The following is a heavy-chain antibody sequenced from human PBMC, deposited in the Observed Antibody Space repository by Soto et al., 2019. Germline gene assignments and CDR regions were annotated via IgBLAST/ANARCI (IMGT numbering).Heavy chain of an antibody. D-gene: IGHD3-22*01. CDR2: IYYSGST. CDR1: GGSISSSSYY. J-gene: IGHJ3*02. V-gene: IGHV4-39*01. Sequence: QLQLQESGPGLVKPSETLSLTCTVSGGSISSSSYYWGWIRQPPGKGLEWIGSIYYSGSTYYNPCLKSRVTISVDTSKNQFALKLSSVTAADTAVYYCARRVQYDYDSSGYYLTVLDAFDIWGQGTMVTVS. CDR3: ARRVQYDYDSSGYYLTVLDAFDI.